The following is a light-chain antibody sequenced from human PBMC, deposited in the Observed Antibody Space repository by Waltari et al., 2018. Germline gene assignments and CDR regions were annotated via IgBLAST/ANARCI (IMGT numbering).Light chain of an antibody. CDR3: SSDAGSNGMV. CDR2: EVS. CDR1: NSDIGAYNY. J-gene: IGLJ3*02. V-gene: IGLV2-8*01. Sequence: QSALTQPPSASGSPGQSVTISCTGTNSDIGAYNYVSWYQQYPGKAPRVVIYEVSQRPPGVPGRFSGSKSGNTASLTVSGLQAEDEAENHCSSDAGSNGMVFGGGTKVTVL.